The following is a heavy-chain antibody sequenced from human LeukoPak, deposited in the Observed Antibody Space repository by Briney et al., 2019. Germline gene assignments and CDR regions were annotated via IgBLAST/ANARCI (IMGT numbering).Heavy chain of an antibody. CDR1: GYTFTSYY. CDR3: ARDLGAYYYDSSGSQPGDAFDI. J-gene: IGHJ3*02. V-gene: IGHV1-46*01. D-gene: IGHD3-22*01. CDR2: INPSGGST. Sequence: ASVKVSCKASGYTFTSYYMHWVRQAPGQGLEWMGIINPSGGSTSYAQKFQGRVTMTRDTSTSTVYMELSSLRSEDTAVYYCARDLGAYYYDSSGSQPGDAFDIWGQGTMVTVSS.